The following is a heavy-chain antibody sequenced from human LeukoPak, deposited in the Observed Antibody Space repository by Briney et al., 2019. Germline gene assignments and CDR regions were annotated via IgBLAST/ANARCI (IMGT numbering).Heavy chain of an antibody. Sequence: PGGSLRLSCAASGFTFSSFGMSWVRQAPGKGLEWVSGISNSADRTYYADHVRGRFTIPRDNSKNTLLLQMNSLTVEDSAVYYCAKGTSTMANRPADYWGQGTLVTVSS. V-gene: IGHV3-23*01. CDR1: GFTFSSFG. CDR2: ISNSADRT. J-gene: IGHJ4*02. D-gene: IGHD5/OR15-5a*01. CDR3: AKGTSTMANRPADY.